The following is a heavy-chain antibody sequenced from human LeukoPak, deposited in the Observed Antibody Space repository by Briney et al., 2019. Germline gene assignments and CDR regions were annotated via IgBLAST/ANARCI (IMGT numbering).Heavy chain of an antibody. J-gene: IGHJ4*02. CDR3: ARISPAYGDYYLDY. CDR1: GFSFTSYS. Sequence: GGSLRLSCAASGFSFTSYSLIWVRQAPGKDLEWISYITSSSSRIYYADSVKGRFTISRDNAKNSLYLQMNSLRDEDTAVYYCARISPAYGDYYLDYWGQGTLVTVSA. D-gene: IGHD4-17*01. CDR2: ITSSSSRI. V-gene: IGHV3-48*02.